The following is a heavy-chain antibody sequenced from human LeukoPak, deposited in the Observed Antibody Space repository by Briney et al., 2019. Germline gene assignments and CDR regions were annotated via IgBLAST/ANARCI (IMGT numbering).Heavy chain of an antibody. Sequence: PSETQSLTCAVYGGSFSGYYWSWIRQPPGKGREWIGEINHSGSTNYNPSLKSRVTISVDTSKNQFSLKLSSVTAADTAVYYCARVGSFGVVNKGPFGYWGQGTLVTVSS. CDR1: GGSFSGYY. V-gene: IGHV4-34*01. J-gene: IGHJ4*02. CDR2: INHSGST. CDR3: ARVGSFGVVNKGPFGY. D-gene: IGHD3-3*01.